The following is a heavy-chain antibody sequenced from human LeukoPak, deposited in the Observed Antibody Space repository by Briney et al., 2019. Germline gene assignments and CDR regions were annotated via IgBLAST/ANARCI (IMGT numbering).Heavy chain of an antibody. D-gene: IGHD5-12*01. CDR3: AKDQFAHNYGYDMRNAFDV. CDR1: GFTLSSYG. V-gene: IGHV3-23*01. CDR2: IGGNSVHI. Sequence: GGSLRLSCVASGFTLSSYGMSWVRQAPGKGLEWVSTIGGNSVHIYYADSVKGRFSISRDNPKNTLYLQMSDLRAEDTAVYYCAKDQFAHNYGYDMRNAFDVWGQGTMVTVSS. J-gene: IGHJ3*01.